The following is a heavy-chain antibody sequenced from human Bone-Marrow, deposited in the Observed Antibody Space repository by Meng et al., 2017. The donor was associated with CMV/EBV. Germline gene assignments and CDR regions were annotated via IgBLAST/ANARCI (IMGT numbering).Heavy chain of an antibody. CDR2: ISSSGSFV. V-gene: IGHV3-48*03. D-gene: IGHD2-15*01. CDR3: ARWWWSLDR. CDR1: GFTFSSYA. Sequence: GESLKISCAASGFTFSSYAMHWVRQAPGKGLEWVSHISSSGSFVYYADSVKGRFTTSRDDAKNSLYLQMSSLRAEDTAVYYCARWWWSLDRWGQGTLVTVSS. J-gene: IGHJ5*02.